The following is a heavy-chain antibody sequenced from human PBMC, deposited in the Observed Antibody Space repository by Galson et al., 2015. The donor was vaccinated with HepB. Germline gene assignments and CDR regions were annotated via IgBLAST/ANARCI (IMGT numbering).Heavy chain of an antibody. Sequence: AQKFQGRVTMTTDTSTSAAYMELRSLRSDDTAVYYCARNTSDKGAFDVWGQGTLVTVSS. V-gene: IGHV1-18*01. CDR3: ARNTSDKGAFDV. J-gene: IGHJ3*01. D-gene: IGHD1/OR15-1a*01.